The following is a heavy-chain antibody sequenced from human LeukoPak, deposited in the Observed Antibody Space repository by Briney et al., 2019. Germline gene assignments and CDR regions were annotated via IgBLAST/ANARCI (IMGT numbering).Heavy chain of an antibody. V-gene: IGHV4-34*01. CDR1: GGSFSGYY. CDR2: INHSGST. Sequence: PSETLSLTCAAYGGSFSGYYWSWIRQPPGKGLEWIGEINHSGSTNYNPSLKSRVTISVDTSKNQFSLKLSSVAAADTAVYYCSMDSSGYYYTASDYWGQGTLVTVSS. CDR3: SMDSSGYYYTASDY. D-gene: IGHD3-22*01. J-gene: IGHJ4*02.